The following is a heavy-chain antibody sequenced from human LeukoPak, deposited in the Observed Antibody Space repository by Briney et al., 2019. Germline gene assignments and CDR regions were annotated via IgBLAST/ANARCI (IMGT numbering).Heavy chain of an antibody. CDR1: GFTFSSYW. J-gene: IGHJ6*02. Sequence: GGSLRLSWAPSGFTFSSYWMNWVRPAPGKGLEWVANIDQDGSEKYYVDSVRGRFTISRDNDKNSLYLQMNSLRAEDTAVYYCARISSSSSGYGMDVWGQGTTVTVSS. D-gene: IGHD6-6*01. CDR2: IDQDGSEK. V-gene: IGHV3-7*05. CDR3: ARISSSSSGYGMDV.